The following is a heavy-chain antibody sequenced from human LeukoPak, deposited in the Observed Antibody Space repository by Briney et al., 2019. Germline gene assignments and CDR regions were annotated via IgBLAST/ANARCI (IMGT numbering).Heavy chain of an antibody. CDR3: ARRARSSGWYPIYFDY. D-gene: IGHD6-19*01. CDR1: GGSISSYY. Sequence: SETLSLTCTVSGGSISSYYWSWIRQPPGKGLEWIGYIYYSGSTSYNPSLKSRVTISVDTSKNQFSLKLSSVTAADTAVYYCARRARSSGWYPIYFDYWGQGTLVTVSS. CDR2: IYYSGST. V-gene: IGHV4-59*08. J-gene: IGHJ4*02.